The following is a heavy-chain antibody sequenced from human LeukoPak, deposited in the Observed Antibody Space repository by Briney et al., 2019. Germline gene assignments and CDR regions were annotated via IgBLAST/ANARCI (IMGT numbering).Heavy chain of an antibody. CDR2: IYTSGST. V-gene: IGHV4-4*09. CDR3: ARHYALGDAFDI. Sequence: KTSETLSLTCTVSGGSISSYYWSWIRQPPGKGLEWIGYIYTSGSTNYNPSLKSRVTISVDTSKNQFSLKLSSVTAADTAVYYCARHYALGDAFDIWGQGTMVTVSS. J-gene: IGHJ3*02. CDR1: GGSISSYY. D-gene: IGHD3-16*01.